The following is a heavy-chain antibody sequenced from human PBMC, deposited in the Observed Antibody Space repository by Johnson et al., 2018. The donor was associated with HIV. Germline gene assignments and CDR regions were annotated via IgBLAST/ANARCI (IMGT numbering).Heavy chain of an antibody. J-gene: IGHJ3*02. Sequence: QLVESGGGVVQPGRSLRLSCAASGFTFSSYAMHWVRQAPGKGLEWVAVISYDGSNKYYADSVKGRFTISRDNSKNTLYLQMNSLRAEDTAVYYCARGWEYCSSTSCPTPDAFDIWGQGTMVTVSS. D-gene: IGHD2-2*01. CDR3: ARGWEYCSSTSCPTPDAFDI. V-gene: IGHV3-30-3*01. CDR2: ISYDGSNK. CDR1: GFTFSSYA.